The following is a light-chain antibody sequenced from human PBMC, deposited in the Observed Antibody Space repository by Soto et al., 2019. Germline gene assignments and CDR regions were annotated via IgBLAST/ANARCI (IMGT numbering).Light chain of an antibody. CDR3: SSYTSSRHVV. J-gene: IGLJ2*01. CDR2: DVS. Sequence: QSALTQPASVSGSPGQSITISCTGTSSDVGGYNYVSWYQQHPGKAPKLMIYDVSNRPPGVSNRFSGSKSGNTASLTISGLQAEDEADYYCSSYTSSRHVVFGGGTKVTVL. CDR1: SSDVGGYNY. V-gene: IGLV2-14*01.